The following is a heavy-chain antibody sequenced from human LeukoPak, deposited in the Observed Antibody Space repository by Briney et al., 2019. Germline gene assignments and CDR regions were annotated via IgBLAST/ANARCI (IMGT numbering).Heavy chain of an antibody. V-gene: IGHV3-21*04. CDR1: GFTFSSYS. Sequence: GGSLRLSCAASGFTFSSYSMNWVRQAPGKGLEWVSSISSSSSYIYYADSVKGRFTISRDNAKNTVYLQMNSLRVEDTAVYYCAKVLPDRGDYIEGCWGQGTLVTVSS. CDR2: ISSSSSYI. J-gene: IGHJ4*02. CDR3: AKVLPDRGDYIEGC. D-gene: IGHD4-17*01.